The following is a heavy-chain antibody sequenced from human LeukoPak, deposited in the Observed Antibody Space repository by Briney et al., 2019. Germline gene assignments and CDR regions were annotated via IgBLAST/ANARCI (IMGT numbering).Heavy chain of an antibody. CDR1: GFTFTTYW. V-gene: IGHV3-74*01. CDR3: ARTSPTSHFDF. D-gene: IGHD3-16*01. J-gene: IGHJ4*02. Sequence: PGRSLRLSCAASGFTFTTYWMHLVRQAPGKGLVWVSRINGDGSSSNYADSVKGRFTISRDNARNTLYLQMNSLRAEDTALYYCARTSPTSHFDFWGQGTLVTVSS. CDR2: INGDGSSS.